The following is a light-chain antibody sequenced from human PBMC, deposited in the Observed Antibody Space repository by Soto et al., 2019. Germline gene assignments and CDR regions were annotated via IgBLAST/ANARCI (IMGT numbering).Light chain of an antibody. Sequence: IQMTQSPSSLSASVGARVTITCRASQSIRHYLNWYQQIPGEAPKLLIYAASSLQSGVPSRFSGSGSGTDFTLTISSLQPEDFATYYCQQCYSTSYTFGQGTKLEI. CDR3: QQCYSTSYT. CDR1: QSIRHY. CDR2: AAS. J-gene: IGKJ2*01. V-gene: IGKV1-39*01.